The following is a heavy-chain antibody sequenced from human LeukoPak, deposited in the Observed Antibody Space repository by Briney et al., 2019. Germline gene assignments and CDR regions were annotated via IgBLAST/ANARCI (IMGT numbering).Heavy chain of an antibody. Sequence: PSETLSLTCTVPGGSISGSYWSWIRQPPGKGLEWIAYMYNSGSTNYNPSLKGRVTISIDTSKNQFSLKLSSLTAADTAIYYCARGIESYGDYGYWGQGILVTVSS. CDR1: GGSISGSY. J-gene: IGHJ4*02. V-gene: IGHV4-59*01. CDR2: MYNSGST. CDR3: ARGIESYGDYGY. D-gene: IGHD4-17*01.